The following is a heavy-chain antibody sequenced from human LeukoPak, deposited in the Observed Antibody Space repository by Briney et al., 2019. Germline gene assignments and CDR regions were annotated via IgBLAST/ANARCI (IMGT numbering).Heavy chain of an antibody. D-gene: IGHD6-13*01. V-gene: IGHV4-61*02. CDR3: AREQQLYYFDY. CDR1: GGSISSGSYY. CDR2: IYTSGST. Sequence: TLSLTCTVSGGSISSGSYYWSWIRQPAGKGLEWIGRIYTSGSTNYNPSLKSRVTISVDTSKNQFSLKLSSVTAADTAVYYCAREQQLYYFDYWGQGTLVTVSS. J-gene: IGHJ4*02.